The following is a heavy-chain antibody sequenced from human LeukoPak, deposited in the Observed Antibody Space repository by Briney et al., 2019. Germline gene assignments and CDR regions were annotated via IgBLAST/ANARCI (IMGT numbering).Heavy chain of an antibody. V-gene: IGHV3-74*01. CDR1: GFSFSGHW. Sequence: GGSLRLSCAASGFSFSGHWMHWARQLPGKGLVWVSLISPTGSTTSYADSVKGRFTVSRDNAKNTLYLQVNNLRAEDTAVYYCARGPSSNWSGLDFWGQGTLLTVPS. J-gene: IGHJ4*02. CDR3: ARGPSSNWSGLDF. D-gene: IGHD6-13*01. CDR2: ISPTGSTT.